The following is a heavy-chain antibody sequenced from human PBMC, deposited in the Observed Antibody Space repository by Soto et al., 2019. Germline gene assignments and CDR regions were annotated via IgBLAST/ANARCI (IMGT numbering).Heavy chain of an antibody. V-gene: IGHV3-53*05. J-gene: IGHJ4*02. CDR3: ARDPFSQYYHDTSGFQK. CDR2: IYSGGDT. Sequence: EVQLVETGGGLIQPGGSLRLSCAASGFSVSSNYMNWVRQAPGKGLEWLSVIYSGGDTHYADSVKGRFSVSRDNSENRVYLEMKSLRVEDTAIYYCARDPFSQYYHDTSGFQKWCLGALVTVS. CDR1: GFSVSSNY. D-gene: IGHD3-22*01.